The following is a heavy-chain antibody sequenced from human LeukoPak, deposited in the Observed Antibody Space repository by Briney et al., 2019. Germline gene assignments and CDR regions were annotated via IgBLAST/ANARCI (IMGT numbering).Heavy chain of an antibody. CDR1: GFTFNGYA. V-gene: IGHV3-23*01. J-gene: IGHJ6*02. CDR3: AKASELGDFLKYFYYGMDV. CDR2: ISYNGGSK. Sequence: GGSLRLSCAASGFTFNGYAMSWVRQAPGKGLEWVSGISYNGGSKFYADPVKGRFTISRDNSKNTLFLQLNGVRAEDTGVYYCAKASELGDFLKYFYYGMDVWGQGTTVTVSS. D-gene: IGHD1-14*01.